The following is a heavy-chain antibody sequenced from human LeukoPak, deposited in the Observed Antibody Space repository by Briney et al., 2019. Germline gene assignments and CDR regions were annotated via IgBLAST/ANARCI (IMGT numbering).Heavy chain of an antibody. D-gene: IGHD4-17*01. V-gene: IGHV3-21*01. CDR1: GVTFCSYT. Sequence: GGSLRLSCAASGVTFCSYTMNWVRQAPGKGLGWVSSISSSSSYIYYADSVKGRFTISRDNAKNSLYLQMNSLRAEDTAVYYCAKTTDNYYYYYMDVWGKGTTVTVSS. CDR3: AKTTDNYYYYYMDV. J-gene: IGHJ6*03. CDR2: ISSSSSYI.